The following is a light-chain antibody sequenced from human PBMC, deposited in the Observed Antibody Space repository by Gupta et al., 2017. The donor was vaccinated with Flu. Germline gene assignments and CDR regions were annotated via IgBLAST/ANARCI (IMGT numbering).Light chain of an antibody. CDR1: QDISNY. V-gene: IGKV1-33*01. CDR2: AAS. CDR3: QKFDRLPLT. J-gene: IGKJ4*01. Sequence: DIQLTQSPSSLSASVGDRVTITCQASQDISNYLNWYQLKPGKAPKLLIYAASNLEIGVPSRFSGSGSWTDFTCTISSLQPEDVAGYYCQKFDRLPLTFGGGTKVEIK.